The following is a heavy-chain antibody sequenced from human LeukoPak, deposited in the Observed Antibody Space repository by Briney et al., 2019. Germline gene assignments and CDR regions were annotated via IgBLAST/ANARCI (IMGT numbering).Heavy chain of an antibody. V-gene: IGHV5-51*01. CDR2: IYPGDSDT. CDR1: GYSFTSYW. D-gene: IGHD3-22*01. CDR3: ASPDDSSGYYHFDY. Sequence: GESLKISCKGSGYSFTSYWIGWVRQMPGKGLEWMGIIYPGDSDTRYSPSFQGQDTISADKSISTAYLQWSSLKASDTAVYYCASPDDSSGYYHFDYWGQGTLVTVSS. J-gene: IGHJ4*02.